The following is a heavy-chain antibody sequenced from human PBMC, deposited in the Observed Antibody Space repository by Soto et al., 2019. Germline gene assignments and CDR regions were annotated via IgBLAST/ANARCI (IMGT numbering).Heavy chain of an antibody. CDR2: FDPEDGET. CDR3: APLFGLYNWFDP. J-gene: IGHJ5*02. Sequence: ASVKVSCKVSGYTLTELSMHWVRQAPGKGLEWMGGFDPEDGETIYAQKFQGRVTMTEDTSTDTAYMELSSLGSEDTAVYYCAPLFGLYNWFDPWGQGTLVTVSS. CDR1: GYTLTELS. V-gene: IGHV1-24*01. D-gene: IGHD3-16*01.